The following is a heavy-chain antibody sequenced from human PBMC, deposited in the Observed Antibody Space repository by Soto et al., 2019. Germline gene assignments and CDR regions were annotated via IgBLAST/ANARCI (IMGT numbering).Heavy chain of an antibody. CDR2: IYYSGST. CDR3: SRFSSIAALPSVADY. D-gene: IGHD6-6*01. Sequence: SETLSLTCTVSGGSISSGGYYWSWIRQHPGKGLEWIGYIYYSGSTYYNPSLKSRVTISVDTSKNQFSLKLSSVTAADTAVYYCSRFSSIAALPSVADYWGQGTLVTVSS. CDR1: GGSISSGGYY. V-gene: IGHV4-31*03. J-gene: IGHJ4*02.